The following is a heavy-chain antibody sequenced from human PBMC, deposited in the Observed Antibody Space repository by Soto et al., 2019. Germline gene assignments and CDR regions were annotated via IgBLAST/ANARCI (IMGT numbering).Heavy chain of an antibody. CDR2: ISAYNGNT. Sequence: GASVKVSCKASGYTFTSYGISWVRQAPGQGLEWMGWISAYNGNTNYAQKLQGRVTMTTDTSTSTAYMELRSLRSDDTAVYHCARDRIKAMYYYDSSGVDYYYGMDVWGQGTTVTVSS. J-gene: IGHJ6*02. CDR3: ARDRIKAMYYYDSSGVDYYYGMDV. D-gene: IGHD3-22*01. V-gene: IGHV1-18*01. CDR1: GYTFTSYG.